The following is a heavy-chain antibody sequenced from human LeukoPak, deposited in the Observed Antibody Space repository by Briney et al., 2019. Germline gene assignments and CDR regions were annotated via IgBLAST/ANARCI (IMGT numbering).Heavy chain of an antibody. J-gene: IGHJ6*02. Sequence: SETLSLTCTIPLHPLSNYHWTWIPQPPAKVLEWISYIYYSGSTKYTPSLKSRVTIPVDKSKNQYSLKLSSVTAADTAVYYCARSYYGMDVWGQGTTVTVSS. CDR3: ARSYYGMDV. CDR1: LHPLSNYH. CDR2: IYYSGST. V-gene: IGHV4-59*13.